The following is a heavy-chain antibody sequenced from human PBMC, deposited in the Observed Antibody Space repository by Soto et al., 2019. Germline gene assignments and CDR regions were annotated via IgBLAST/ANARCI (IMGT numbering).Heavy chain of an antibody. V-gene: IGHV1-18*01. J-gene: IGHJ3*02. Sequence: ASVKVSCKASGYTFTSYGISWVRQAPGQGLELMGWISAYNGNTNYAQKLQGRVTMTTDTSTSTAYMELRSLRSDDTAVYYCASRISSGYFDDDAFDIWGQGTMVTVSS. CDR3: ASRISSGYFDDDAFDI. CDR2: ISAYNGNT. CDR1: GYTFTSYG. D-gene: IGHD3-22*01.